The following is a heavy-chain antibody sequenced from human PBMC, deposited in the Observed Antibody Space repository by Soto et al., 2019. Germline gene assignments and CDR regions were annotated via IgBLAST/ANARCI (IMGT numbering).Heavy chain of an antibody. V-gene: IGHV3-74*01. CDR2: INSDGSST. Sequence: PGGSLRLSCAASGFTFSSYWMHWVRQAPGKGLVWVSRINSDGSSTSYADSVKGRFTISRDNAKNTLYLQMNSLRAEDTAVYYCASEYCGGDCPPYYYYGMDVWGQGTTVTVSS. CDR3: ASEYCGGDCPPYYYYGMDV. CDR1: GFTFSSYW. J-gene: IGHJ6*02. D-gene: IGHD2-21*02.